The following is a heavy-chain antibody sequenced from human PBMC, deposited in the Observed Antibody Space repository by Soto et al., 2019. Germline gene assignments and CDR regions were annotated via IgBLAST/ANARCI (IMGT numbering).Heavy chain of an antibody. V-gene: IGHV1-18*01. Sequence: QVQLVQSGAEVKKPGASVKVSCKASGYTFTSYGISWVRQAPGQGLEWMGWISAYNGNTNYAQKLQGRVTMTTDTSTSTAYMELRSLRSDDTAVYYCARVPTYYDILTLYYYYYGMDVWGQGTTVTVSS. J-gene: IGHJ6*02. CDR2: ISAYNGNT. CDR3: ARVPTYYDILTLYYYYYGMDV. CDR1: GYTFTSYG. D-gene: IGHD3-9*01.